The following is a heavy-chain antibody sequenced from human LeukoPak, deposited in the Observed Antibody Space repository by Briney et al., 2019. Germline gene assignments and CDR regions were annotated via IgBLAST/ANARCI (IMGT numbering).Heavy chain of an antibody. CDR1: GYSFTSYW. Sequence: GESLKISCKGSGYSFTSYWIGWLRQMPGKGLEWMGIIYPGDSDTRYSPSFQGQVTISADKSISTAYLQWSSLKASDTAMYYCALTMYYYDSSGYYYFDYWGQGTLVTVSS. CDR3: ALTMYYYDSSGYYYFDY. D-gene: IGHD3-22*01. V-gene: IGHV5-51*01. CDR2: IYPGDSDT. J-gene: IGHJ4*02.